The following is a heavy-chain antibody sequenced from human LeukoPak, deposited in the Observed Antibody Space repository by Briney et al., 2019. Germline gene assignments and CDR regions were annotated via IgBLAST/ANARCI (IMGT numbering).Heavy chain of an antibody. CDR3: ARDYDSSGYYYIDY. D-gene: IGHD3-22*01. CDR1: GGSFSGYY. J-gene: IGHJ4*02. V-gene: IGHV4-34*01. CDR2: INHSGST. Sequence: SETLSLTCAVYGGSFSGYYWSWIRQPPGKGLEWIGEINHSGSTNYNPSLKSRVTISVDTSKNQFSLKLSSVTAADTAVYYCARDYDSSGYYYIDYWGQGTLVTVSS.